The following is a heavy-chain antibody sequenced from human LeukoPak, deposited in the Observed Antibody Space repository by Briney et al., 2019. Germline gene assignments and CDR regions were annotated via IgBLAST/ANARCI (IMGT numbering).Heavy chain of an antibody. Sequence: ASVKVSCKASGYTFRQYSISWVRQAPGQGLEWMGWISPNHGTTVYAQHLQGRITMTADTYTSTASMELRSLRSDDTAVYFCARDYVLPLEPNGGDGFAFWGQGTVVTVSS. CDR3: ARDYVLPLEPNGGDGFAF. CDR1: GYTFRQYS. V-gene: IGHV1-18*01. D-gene: IGHD2-8*01. CDR2: ISPNHGTT. J-gene: IGHJ3*01.